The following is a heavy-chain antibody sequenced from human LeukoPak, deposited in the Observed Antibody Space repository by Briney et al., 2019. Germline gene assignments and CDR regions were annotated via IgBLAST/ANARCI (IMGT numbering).Heavy chain of an antibody. V-gene: IGHV3-30-3*01. CDR2: ISYDGSNK. CDR1: GFTFSSYA. J-gene: IGHJ3*02. D-gene: IGHD1-26*01. Sequence: GRSLRLSCAASGFTFSSYAMHWVRQAPGKGLEWVAVISYDGSNKYYADSVKGRFTISRDNSKNTLYLQMNSLRAEDTAVYYCARGPGWWELHTVGAFDIWGQGTMVTVSS. CDR3: ARGPGWWELHTVGAFDI.